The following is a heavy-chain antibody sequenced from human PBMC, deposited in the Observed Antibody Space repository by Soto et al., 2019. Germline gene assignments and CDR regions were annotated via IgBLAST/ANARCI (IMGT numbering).Heavy chain of an antibody. V-gene: IGHV4-39*01. CDR2: IYYSGST. D-gene: IGHD2-21*01. J-gene: IGHJ5*02. Sequence: PSETLSLTCAVSGDSMSSSDYYWGWIRQPPGKGLEWIGSIYYSGSTYYNPSLQSRVAISVDTSKNQFSLKLKSVTAADTAVYYCARQPTTGDTDLWFDPWGQGTLVTVSS. CDR3: ARQPTTGDTDLWFDP. CDR1: GDSMSSSDYY.